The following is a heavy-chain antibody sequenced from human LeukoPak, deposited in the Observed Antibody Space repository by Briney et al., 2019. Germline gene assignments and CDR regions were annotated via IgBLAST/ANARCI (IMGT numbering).Heavy chain of an antibody. CDR1: GGSISGYY. D-gene: IGHD6-13*01. V-gene: IGHV4-4*09. J-gene: IGHJ4*02. CDR3: PRRGGREQLIPYSLDY. CDR2: ISTSGNT. Sequence: PSETLSLTCTVSGGSISGYYLNWIRQPPGKGLEWIGYISTSGNTNYNPSLKSRVTISVDTSRNQFSLRLSSVTSADTAVYYCPRRGGREQLIPYSLDYWGQGTLVTVSS.